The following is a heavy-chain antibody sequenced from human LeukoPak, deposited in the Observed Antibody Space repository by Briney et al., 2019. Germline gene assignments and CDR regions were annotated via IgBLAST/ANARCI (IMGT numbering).Heavy chain of an antibody. CDR1: GFTASSNY. D-gene: IGHD3-9*01. CDR3: AEYPNYHILNPFDY. Sequence: GGSLRLSCAASGFTASSNYMSWVRQAPGKGLEWVSAISGSGGSTYYAESERGRYTISRDNSKNTLYLQMNSLRAEDTAVYYCAEYPNYHILNPFDYWGRGTLVTVSS. V-gene: IGHV3-23*01. J-gene: IGHJ4*02. CDR2: ISGSGGST.